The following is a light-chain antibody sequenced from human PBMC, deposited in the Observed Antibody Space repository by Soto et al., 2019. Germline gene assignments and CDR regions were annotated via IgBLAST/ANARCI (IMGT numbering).Light chain of an antibody. Sequence: QLVLTQPPSASASLGASVKLTCTLSSGHNSYAIAWHQQQPEKGPRYLMKLNSDGSHSKGDGIPDRFSSSSSGAERYLTISSLQSEDEADYYCQTWSTDIRVFGGGTKVTVL. J-gene: IGLJ3*02. CDR2: LNSDGSH. CDR1: SGHNSYA. V-gene: IGLV4-69*01. CDR3: QTWSTDIRV.